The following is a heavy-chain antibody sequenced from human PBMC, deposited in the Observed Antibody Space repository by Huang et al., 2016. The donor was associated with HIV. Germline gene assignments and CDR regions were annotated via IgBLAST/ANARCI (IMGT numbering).Heavy chain of an antibody. D-gene: IGHD2-21*01. J-gene: IGHJ3*02. V-gene: IGHV1-24*01. CDR2: FAPEHVET. CDR1: GYTLTELS. Sequence: QVQLVQSGAEVKKPGASVKVSCKVSGYTLTELSIHWVRQAPGKGLEWMGGFAPEHVETNYAQTFQGRVTMTEDTSTDTAYMELNSLRSEDTAVYYCATGFDTYYDIWGQGTMVIASS. CDR3: ATGFDTYYDI.